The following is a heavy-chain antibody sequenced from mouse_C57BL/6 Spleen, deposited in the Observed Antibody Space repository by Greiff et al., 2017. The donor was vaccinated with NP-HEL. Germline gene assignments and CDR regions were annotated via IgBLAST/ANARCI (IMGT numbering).Heavy chain of an antibody. D-gene: IGHD2-4*01. CDR1: GYTFTDYY. Sequence: EVQLQQSGPELVKPGASVKISCKASGYTFTDYYMNWVKQSHGKSLEWIGDINPNNGGTSYNQKFKGKATLTVDKSSSTAYMELRSLTSEDSAVYYCARSPLYDYDLNWDSFAYWGQGTLVTVSA. J-gene: IGHJ3*01. CDR3: ARSPLYDYDLNWDSFAY. V-gene: IGHV1-26*01. CDR2: INPNNGGT.